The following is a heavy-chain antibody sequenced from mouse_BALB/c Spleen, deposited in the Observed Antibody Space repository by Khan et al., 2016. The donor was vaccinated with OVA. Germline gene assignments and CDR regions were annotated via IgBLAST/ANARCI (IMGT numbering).Heavy chain of an antibody. D-gene: IGHD1-1*01. CDR3: ATYYYGSSRYFDY. CDR1: GFNIKDTY. J-gene: IGHJ2*01. CDR2: LDPANGNT. Sequence: VQLQPSGAELVKPGASVKLSCTLSGFNIKDTYMHWVKQRPEQGLEWIGRLDPANGNTKYDPKFQGKATITADTSSNTAYLQLSSLTSEDTAVYYRATYYYGSSRYFDYWGQGTTLTVSS. V-gene: IGHV14-3*02.